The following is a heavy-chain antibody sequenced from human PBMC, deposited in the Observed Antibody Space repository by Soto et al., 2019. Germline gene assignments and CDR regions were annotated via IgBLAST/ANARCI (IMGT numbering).Heavy chain of an antibody. CDR2: IYYSGST. D-gene: IGHD6-19*01. Sequence: SETMSLTCTVSGGSISSGDCYWSWIRQPPGKGLEWIGYIYYSGSTYYNPSLKSRVTISVDTSKNQFSLKLSSVTAADTAVYYCARDGRGWLVSPFYYYYGMDVWGQGTTVTVSS. V-gene: IGHV4-30-4*01. J-gene: IGHJ6*02. CDR3: ARDGRGWLVSPFYYYYGMDV. CDR1: GGSISSGDCY.